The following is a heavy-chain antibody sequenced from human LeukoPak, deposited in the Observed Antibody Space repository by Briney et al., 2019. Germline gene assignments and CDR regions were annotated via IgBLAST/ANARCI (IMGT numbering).Heavy chain of an antibody. Sequence: SETLSLTCTVSGGSINGYSWTWIRQPPGKGLEWIGYIYYTGNSYYNPSLKSPVTISVDTSKNQFSLKLSSVTAADTAVYFCARGGGYYGSSALYFNYWGQGTLVTVSS. CDR1: GGSINGYS. J-gene: IGHJ4*02. D-gene: IGHD3-22*01. CDR2: IYYTGNS. V-gene: IGHV4-59*01. CDR3: ARGGGYYGSSALYFNY.